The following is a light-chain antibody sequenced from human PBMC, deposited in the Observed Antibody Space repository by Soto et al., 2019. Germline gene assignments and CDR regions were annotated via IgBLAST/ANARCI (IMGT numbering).Light chain of an antibody. J-gene: IGKJ1*01. Sequence: EIVLTQSPGTLSLSPGERATLSCRASQSVGSSQLAWYQQKPGQAPRLVMYGASSRATDTPDRFNGSGSGTDFTLTISRLESDDFAVYYCQQYGSSRRTCRLWTMVAIK. CDR3: QQYGSSRRT. V-gene: IGKV3-20*01. CDR1: QSVGSSQ. CDR2: GAS.